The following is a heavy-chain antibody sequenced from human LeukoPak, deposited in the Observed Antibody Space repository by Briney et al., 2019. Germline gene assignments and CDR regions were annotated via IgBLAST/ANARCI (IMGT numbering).Heavy chain of an antibody. J-gene: IGHJ6*02. CDR3: AKAYDFWRGYYYYGMDV. CDR2: ISGSGGST. D-gene: IGHD3-3*01. V-gene: IGHV3-23*01. Sequence: PGGSLRPSCAASGFTFSSYAMSWVRQAPGKGLEWVSAISGSGGSTYYADSVKGRFTISRDNSKNTLYLQMNSLRAEDTAVYYCAKAYDFWRGYYYYGMDVWGQGTTVTVSS. CDR1: GFTFSSYA.